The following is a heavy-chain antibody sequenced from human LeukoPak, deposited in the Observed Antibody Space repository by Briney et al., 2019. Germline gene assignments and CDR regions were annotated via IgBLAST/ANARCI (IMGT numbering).Heavy chain of an antibody. D-gene: IGHD1-26*01. V-gene: IGHV4-59*08. CDR2: IYYTGTT. CDR3: ARHEPRGTYPLQD. J-gene: IGHJ1*01. CDR1: GGSISSYY. Sequence: SETLSLTCTVSGGSISSYYWSWLRQPPGKGLEWIGYIYYTGTTYYNPSLKSRLTISVDTSNQVSLKLRSVTAADTAVYYCARHEPRGTYPLQDWGQGTLVTVSS.